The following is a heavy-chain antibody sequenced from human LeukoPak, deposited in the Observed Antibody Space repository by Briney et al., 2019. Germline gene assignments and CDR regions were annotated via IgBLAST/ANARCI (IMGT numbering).Heavy chain of an antibody. CDR2: INQDGRKE. J-gene: IGHJ4*02. CDR1: GFIFSNYW. Sequence: GSLRLSCTASGFIFSNYWMTWVRQAPGKGLEGVGQINQDGRKEYYIDSVKARFSISRDNARNSLSLQMNSLSAEDTAVYYCERDGGVSGYDLLDYWGQGTLVTVSS. CDR3: ERDGGVSGYDLLDY. D-gene: IGHD5-12*01. V-gene: IGHV3-7*01.